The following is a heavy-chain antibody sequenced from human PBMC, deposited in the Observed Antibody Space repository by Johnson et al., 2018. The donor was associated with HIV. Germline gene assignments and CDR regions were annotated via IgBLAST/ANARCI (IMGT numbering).Heavy chain of an antibody. J-gene: IGHJ3*02. CDR2: IYSGGST. CDR1: GFTVSSNY. V-gene: IGHV3-66*01. CDR3: ARACRDGYTCDDFDI. Sequence: VQLVESGGGLVQPGGSLRLSCAASGFTVSSNYMSWVRQAPGKGLEWVSVIYSGGSTYYTDSVKGRFTISRDNSKNTLFLQMNSLRAEDTAVFYCARACRDGYTCDDFDIWGQGTMVTVSS. D-gene: IGHD5-24*01.